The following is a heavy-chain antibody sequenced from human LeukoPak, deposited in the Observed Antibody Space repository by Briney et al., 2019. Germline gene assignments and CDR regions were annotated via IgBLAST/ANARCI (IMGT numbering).Heavy chain of an antibody. CDR2: IYYSGST. Sequence: SETLSLTCTVSGGSIGSYYWSWIRQPPGKGLEWIGYIYYSGSTNYNPSLKSRVTISVDTSKNQFSLKLSSVTAADTAVYYCARSTSSSWYEIDYWGQGTLVTVSS. D-gene: IGHD6-13*01. CDR3: ARSTSSSWYEIDY. CDR1: GGSIGSYY. J-gene: IGHJ4*02. V-gene: IGHV4-59*01.